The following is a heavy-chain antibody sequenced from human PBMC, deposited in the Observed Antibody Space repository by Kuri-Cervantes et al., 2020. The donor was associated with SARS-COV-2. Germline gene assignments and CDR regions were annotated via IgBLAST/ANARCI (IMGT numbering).Heavy chain of an antibody. CDR2: IYHSGST. V-gene: IGHV4-38-2*02. CDR1: GYSISSGYY. D-gene: IGHD3-10*01. J-gene: IGHJ4*02. Sequence: GSLRLSCTVSGYSISSGYYWGWIRQPPGKGLEWIGSIYHSGSTYYNPSLKSRVTISVDTSKNQFSLKLSSVTAADTAVYYCARDQLWFGDQHFDYWGQGTLVTVSS. CDR3: ARDQLWFGDQHFDY.